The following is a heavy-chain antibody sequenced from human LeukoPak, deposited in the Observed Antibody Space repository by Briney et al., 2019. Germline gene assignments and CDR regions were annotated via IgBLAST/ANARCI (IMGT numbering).Heavy chain of an antibody. CDR3: ATRPYYGSGKGDY. CDR2: ISGSGGST. V-gene: IGHV3-23*01. CDR1: GFTFSSYE. Sequence: GGSLRLSCAASGFTFSSYEMNWVRQAPGKGLEWVSAISGSGGSTYYADSVKGRFTISRDNSKNTLYLQMNSLRAEDTAVYYCATRPYYGSGKGDYWGQGTLVTVSS. D-gene: IGHD3-10*01. J-gene: IGHJ4*02.